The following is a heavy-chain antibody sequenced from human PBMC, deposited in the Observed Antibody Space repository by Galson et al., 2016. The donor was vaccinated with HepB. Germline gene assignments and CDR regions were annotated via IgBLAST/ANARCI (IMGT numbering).Heavy chain of an antibody. J-gene: IGHJ4*02. Sequence: CAISGDSVSNNRAAWSWIRQSPSRGLEWLGRTYYRSKWYNEYAVSVKSRITITPDTSKEQVSLQLNSVTPDDTAVYYCARERLETPFFDFWGQGTLVTVSS. CDR3: ARERLETPFFDF. V-gene: IGHV6-1*01. D-gene: IGHD1-1*01. CDR2: TYYRSKWYN. CDR1: GDSVSNNRAA.